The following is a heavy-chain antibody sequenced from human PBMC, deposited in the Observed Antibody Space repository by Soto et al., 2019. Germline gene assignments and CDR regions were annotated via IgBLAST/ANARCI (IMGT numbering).Heavy chain of an antibody. CDR2: IYQSGST. CDR3: ARELLFYDSDGFSWDDAFDI. CDR1: GGSLSSSAYS. J-gene: IGHJ3*02. D-gene: IGHD3-22*01. Sequence: LSETLSLTCAVSGGSLSSSAYSWSWIRQPPGKGLEWIGFIYQSGSTYYNPSLKSRVTMSLDRPKNQFSLKLSSVTAADTAVYYCARELLFYDSDGFSWDDAFDIWGQGTMVTVSS. V-gene: IGHV4-30-2*01.